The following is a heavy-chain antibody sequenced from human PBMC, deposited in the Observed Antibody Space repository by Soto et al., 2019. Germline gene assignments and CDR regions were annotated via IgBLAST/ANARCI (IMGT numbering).Heavy chain of an antibody. D-gene: IGHD2-21*01. Sequence: PSETLSLTCIVSGESISSSSYYWGWIRQPPGKGLEWIGSIYYSGRTYYNPSFKSRVTTSIDTSKNQFSLKLSSVTATDTAVYYCARQRTTVVIQAYFDHWGQGALVTVSP. CDR3: ARQRTTVVIQAYFDH. V-gene: IGHV4-39*01. J-gene: IGHJ4*02. CDR1: GESISSSSYY. CDR2: IYYSGRT.